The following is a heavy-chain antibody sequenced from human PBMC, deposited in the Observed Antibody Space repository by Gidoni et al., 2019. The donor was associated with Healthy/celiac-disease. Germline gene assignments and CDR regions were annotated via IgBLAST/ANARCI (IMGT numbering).Heavy chain of an antibody. CDR2: IYYSGST. CDR3: ARDLNGYNQIDY. Sequence: QVHLQESGPGLVKPSQTLSLTCPFSGCSLSSAGYYGSWLRQHPGKGLEWIGYIYYSGSTYYNPSLKSRVTISVDTSKNQFSLKLSSVTAADTAVYYCARDLNGYNQIDYWGQGTLVTVSS. CDR1: GCSLSSAGYY. J-gene: IGHJ4*02. D-gene: IGHD5-12*01. V-gene: IGHV4-31*03.